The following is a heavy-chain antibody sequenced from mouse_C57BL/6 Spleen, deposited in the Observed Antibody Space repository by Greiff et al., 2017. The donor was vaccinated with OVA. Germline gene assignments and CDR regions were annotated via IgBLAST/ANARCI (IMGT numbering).Heavy chain of an antibody. J-gene: IGHJ3*01. CDR1: GYSITSGYY. Sequence: ESGPGLVKPSQSLSLTCSVTGYSITSGYYWNWIRQFPGNKLEWMGYISYDGSNNYNPSLKNRISITRDTSKNQFFLKLNSVTTEDTATYYCARAYYYGRAEFAYWGQGTLGTVSA. V-gene: IGHV3-6*01. CDR2: ISYDGSN. D-gene: IGHD1-1*01. CDR3: ARAYYYGRAEFAY.